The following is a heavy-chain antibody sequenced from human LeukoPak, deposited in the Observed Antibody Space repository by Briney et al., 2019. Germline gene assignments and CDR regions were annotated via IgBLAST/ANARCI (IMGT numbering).Heavy chain of an antibody. V-gene: IGHV3-23*01. CDR3: ARVYSGYDLRYFDL. CDR1: GLTFEASA. Sequence: GGSLRLSCAASGLTFEASAMSWVRQAPGKGLVWVAVITGGGESTYYADSVKGRFTISRDNAKNSLYLQMNSLRAEDTAVYYCARVYSGYDLRYFDLWGRGTLVTVSS. J-gene: IGHJ2*01. D-gene: IGHD5-12*01. CDR2: ITGGGEST.